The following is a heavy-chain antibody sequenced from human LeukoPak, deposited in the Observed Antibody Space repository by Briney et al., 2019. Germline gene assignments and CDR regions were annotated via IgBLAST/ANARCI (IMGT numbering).Heavy chain of an antibody. CDR3: ARSVGLYDNSNYYSGDFDY. Sequence: SETLSLTCTVSGGSIISYYWSWIRQPPGKELEWIGYIYHSGSTNYNPSLKSRVAISVDTSKNQFSLKLSSVTAADTAVYYCARSVGLYDNSNYYSGDFDYWGQGTLVTVPS. D-gene: IGHD3-22*01. CDR2: IYHSGST. CDR1: GGSIISYY. V-gene: IGHV4-59*01. J-gene: IGHJ4*02.